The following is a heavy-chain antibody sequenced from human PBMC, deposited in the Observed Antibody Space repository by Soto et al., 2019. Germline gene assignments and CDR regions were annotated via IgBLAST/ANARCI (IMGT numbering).Heavy chain of an antibody. V-gene: IGHV4-59*01. CDR3: ARESFYDSGGFHGFDY. Sequence: SETLSLTCTVSGGSISSYYWSWIRQPPGKGLEWIGYIYYSGSTNYNPSLKSRVTISVDTSKNQFSLKLSSVTAADTAVYYCARESFYDSGGFHGFDYWGQGSLVTVSS. CDR2: IYYSGST. J-gene: IGHJ4*02. D-gene: IGHD3-22*01. CDR1: GGSISSYY.